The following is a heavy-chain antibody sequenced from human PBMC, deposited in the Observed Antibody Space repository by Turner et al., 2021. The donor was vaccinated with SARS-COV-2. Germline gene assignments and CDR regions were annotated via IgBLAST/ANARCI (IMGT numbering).Heavy chain of an antibody. D-gene: IGHD6-19*01. CDR3: AKVESSGWYDIYQYGMAV. CDR2: ISYDGSNK. Sequence: QVQLVESGGGVVQPGRSLRLSCAASGFTFSSYGMHWVRQAPGKGLEWVAVISYDGSNKYYADSVKGRFTISRDNSKNTLYLQMNSLRAEDTAVYYCAKVESSGWYDIYQYGMAVWGQGTTVTVSS. CDR1: GFTFSSYG. J-gene: IGHJ6*02. V-gene: IGHV3-30*18.